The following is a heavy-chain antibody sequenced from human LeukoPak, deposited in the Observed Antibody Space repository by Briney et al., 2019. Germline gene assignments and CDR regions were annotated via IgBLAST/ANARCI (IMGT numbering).Heavy chain of an antibody. D-gene: IGHD3-10*01. CDR1: GYIFTSYW. CDR2: IYPGDSDT. CDR3: ARALVTMVRGVIIYDAFDI. J-gene: IGHJ3*02. Sequence: GASLKISCKGSGYIFTSYWIGWVRQMPGKGLEWMGIIYPGDSDTRYSPSFQGQVTISADKSISTAYLQWSSLKASDTAMYYCARALVTMVRGVIIYDAFDIWGQGTMVTVSS. V-gene: IGHV5-51*01.